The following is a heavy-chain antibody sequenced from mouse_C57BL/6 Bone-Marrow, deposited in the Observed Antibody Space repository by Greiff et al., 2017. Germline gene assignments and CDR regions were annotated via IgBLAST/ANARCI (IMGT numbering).Heavy chain of an antibody. Sequence: VQLQQSGAELVRPGASVTLSCKASGYTFTDYEMHWVKQTPVHGLEWIGAIDPETGGTAYNQKFKGKAILTADKSSSTAYMELRSLTSEDSAVYYCTRPRYDGYYRSFDYWGQGTTLTVSS. CDR1: GYTFTDYE. CDR3: TRPRYDGYYRSFDY. V-gene: IGHV1-15*01. J-gene: IGHJ2*01. CDR2: IDPETGGT. D-gene: IGHD2-3*01.